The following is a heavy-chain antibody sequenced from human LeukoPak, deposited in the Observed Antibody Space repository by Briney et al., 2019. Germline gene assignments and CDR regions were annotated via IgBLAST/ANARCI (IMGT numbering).Heavy chain of an antibody. Sequence: TGGSLRLSCAASGFTFRSHTMIWVRQAPGKGLEWVSSISVSVGSAYSADSVKGRFTISRDNSKNTLYLQMNSLRAGDTAVYYCAKRAYTYGPFDDWGQGTLVTVSS. CDR3: AKRAYTYGPFDD. CDR1: GFTFRSHT. CDR2: ISVSVGSA. J-gene: IGHJ4*02. V-gene: IGHV3-23*01. D-gene: IGHD5-18*01.